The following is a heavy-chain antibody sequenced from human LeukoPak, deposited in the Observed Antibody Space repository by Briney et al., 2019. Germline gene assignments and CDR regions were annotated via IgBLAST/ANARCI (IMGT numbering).Heavy chain of an antibody. CDR3: AKEEEARFLDYYYYYMDV. D-gene: IGHD3-3*01. J-gene: IGHJ6*03. CDR1: GFTVSSDA. CDR2: ISGSGGST. Sequence: GGSLRLSWAAAGFTVSSDAMSWVRQAPGEGRGWGSAISGSGGSTYYADSVKGRFTISRDNSKNRLYLQMNSLRAEDTAVYYCAKEEEARFLDYYYYYMDVWGKGTTVTVSS. V-gene: IGHV3-23*01.